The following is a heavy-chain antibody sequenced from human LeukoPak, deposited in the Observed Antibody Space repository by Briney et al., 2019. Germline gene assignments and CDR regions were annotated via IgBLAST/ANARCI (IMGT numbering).Heavy chain of an antibody. Sequence: PSETLSLTCTVSGASISSTDYYWGWIRQPPGKGLEWIGSMYYRGSTYYNPSLKSRVIISVDTSENQLSLKLSSVTAADTAVYYCARQGVDIVVVEYWGQGTLLTVSS. J-gene: IGHJ4*02. V-gene: IGHV4-39*01. CDR1: GASISSTDYY. D-gene: IGHD2-21*01. CDR3: ARQGVDIVVVEY. CDR2: MYYRGST.